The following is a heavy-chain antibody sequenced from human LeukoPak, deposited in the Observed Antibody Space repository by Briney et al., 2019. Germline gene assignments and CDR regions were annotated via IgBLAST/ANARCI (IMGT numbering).Heavy chain of an antibody. Sequence: ASVKVSCKASGYTFTSYGISWVRQAPGQGLEWMGWISAYNGNTNYAQKLQGRVTMTTDTSTSTAYMELRSLRSDDTAVYYCARVLMLYDYVWGSYRFDDFDYWGQGTLVTVSS. V-gene: IGHV1-18*01. CDR1: GYTFTSYG. D-gene: IGHD3-16*02. J-gene: IGHJ4*02. CDR3: ARVLMLYDYVWGSYRFDDFDY. CDR2: ISAYNGNT.